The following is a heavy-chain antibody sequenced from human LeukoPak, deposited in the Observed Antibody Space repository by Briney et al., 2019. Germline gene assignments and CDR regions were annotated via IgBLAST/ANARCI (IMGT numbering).Heavy chain of an antibody. CDR2: IYSGGST. D-gene: IGHD3-16*01. J-gene: IGHJ5*02. CDR3: ARRAGGLARNNWFDP. CDR1: GFTVSSNY. Sequence: GGSLRLSCAASGFTVSSNYMSWVRQAPGKGLEWVSFIYSGGSTYYAGSVKGRFTISRDNSKNTLYLQMNSLRAVDTAVYYCARRAGGLARNNWFDPWGRGTLVTVSS. V-gene: IGHV3-66*01.